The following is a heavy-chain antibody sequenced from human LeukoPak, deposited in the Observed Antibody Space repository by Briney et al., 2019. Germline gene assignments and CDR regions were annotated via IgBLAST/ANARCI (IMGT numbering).Heavy chain of an antibody. V-gene: IGHV3-23*01. D-gene: IGHD2-2*02. J-gene: IGHJ4*02. Sequence: PGGSLRLSCAASGFTFSSYAMTWVRQAPGKGLEWVSGMSYNGGSTYYADSVNGRFTISRDNSKNTLYLQMNSLGADDTAVYYCARDSCSSTSCYKGIDYWGQGTLVTVSS. CDR3: ARDSCSSTSCYKGIDY. CDR1: GFTFSSYA. CDR2: MSYNGGST.